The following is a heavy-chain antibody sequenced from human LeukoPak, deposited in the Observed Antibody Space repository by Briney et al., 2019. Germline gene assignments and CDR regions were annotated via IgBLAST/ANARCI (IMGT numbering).Heavy chain of an antibody. J-gene: IGHJ6*02. V-gene: IGHV1-58*01. Sequence: SVKVSCKASGFTFTSSAVQWVRQARGQRLEWIGWIVVGSGNTNYAQKFQERVTITRDMSTGTAYMELSSLRSEDTAVYYCAADPCSSTSCYYYYAMDVWGQGTTVTVSS. D-gene: IGHD2-2*01. CDR1: GFTFTSSA. CDR3: AADPCSSTSCYYYYAMDV. CDR2: IVVGSGNT.